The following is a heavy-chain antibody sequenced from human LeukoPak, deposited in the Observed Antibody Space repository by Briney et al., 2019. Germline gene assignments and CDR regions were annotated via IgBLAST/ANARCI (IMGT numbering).Heavy chain of an antibody. Sequence: SETLSLTCAVSGGSISSGGYSWSWIRQPPGKGLEWIGYIYHSGSTYYNPSLKSRVTITVDRSKNQFSLKLSSVTAADTAVYYCARGAPKYYYDRYLDAFDIWGQGTMVTVSS. J-gene: IGHJ3*02. CDR2: IYHSGST. CDR3: ARGAPKYYYDRYLDAFDI. V-gene: IGHV4-30-2*01. D-gene: IGHD3-22*01. CDR1: GGSISSGGYS.